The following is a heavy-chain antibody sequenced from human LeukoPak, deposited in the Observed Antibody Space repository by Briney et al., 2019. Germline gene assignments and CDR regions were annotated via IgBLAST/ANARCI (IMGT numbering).Heavy chain of an antibody. J-gene: IGHJ3*02. CDR2: ISSSSSPI. V-gene: IGHV3-48*04. D-gene: IGHD2-2*01. CDR3: ARSGYCTSTSCLNGRGAFDI. CDR1: GFTFSSYS. Sequence: GGSLRLSCAASGFTFSSYSMNWVRQAPGKRLEWVSYISSSSSPIYYADSVKGRFTISRDNAKNSLYLQMNSLRAEDTAVYYCARSGYCTSTSCLNGRGAFDIWGQGTMVTVSS.